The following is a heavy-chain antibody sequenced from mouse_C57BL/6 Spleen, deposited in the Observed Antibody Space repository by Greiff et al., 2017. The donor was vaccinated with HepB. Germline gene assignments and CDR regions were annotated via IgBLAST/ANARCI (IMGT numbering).Heavy chain of an antibody. D-gene: IGHD2-2*01. Sequence: EVKLQESGGGLVKPGGSLKLSCAASGFTFSDYGMHWVRQAPEKGLEWVAYISSGSSTIYYADTVKGRFTISRDNAKNTLFLQMTSLRSEDTAMYYCARDPYGYGSWFAYWGQGTLVTVSA. CDR1: GFTFSDYG. V-gene: IGHV5-17*01. CDR2: ISSGSSTI. CDR3: ARDPYGYGSWFAY. J-gene: IGHJ3*01.